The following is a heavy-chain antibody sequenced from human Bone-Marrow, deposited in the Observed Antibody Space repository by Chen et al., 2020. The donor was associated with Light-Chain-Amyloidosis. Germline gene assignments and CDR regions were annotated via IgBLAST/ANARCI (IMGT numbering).Heavy chain of an antibody. CDR2: ISGSGGST. V-gene: IGHV3-23*01. J-gene: IGHJ4*02. Sequence: EVQLLESGGGLVQPGGSLRLSCAASGFTFSSYAMSWVRQAPGKGLEWVSAISGSGGSTYYADSVKGRFTISRDNSKNTLYLQMNSLRAEDTAVYYCAKDLEPRYCTNGVCYAPDYWGQGTLVTVSS. CDR3: AKDLEPRYCTNGVCYAPDY. D-gene: IGHD2-8*01. CDR1: GFTFSSYA.